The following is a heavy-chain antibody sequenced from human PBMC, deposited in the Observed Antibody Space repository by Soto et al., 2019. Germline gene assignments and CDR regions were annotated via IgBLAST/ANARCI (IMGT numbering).Heavy chain of an antibody. D-gene: IGHD3-3*01. V-gene: IGHV4-30-4*01. CDR1: GGSISIGDYD. CDR3: ARDKYYDFWSGPDDRVGYYYGMDV. Sequence: SETLSLTCTVSGGSISIGDYDWSWIRQPPGKGLEWIGYIYYSGSTYYNPSLKSRVTISVDTSKNQFSLKLSSVTAADTAVYYCARDKYYDFWSGPDDRVGYYYGMDVWGQGTTVTVSS. CDR2: IYYSGST. J-gene: IGHJ6*02.